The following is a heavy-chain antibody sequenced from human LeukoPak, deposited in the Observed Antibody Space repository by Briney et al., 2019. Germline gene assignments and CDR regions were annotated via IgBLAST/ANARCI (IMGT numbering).Heavy chain of an antibody. V-gene: IGHV3-33*06. CDR1: GFTFSSYG. CDR3: AKESRKEGRSHYWYFDL. J-gene: IGHJ2*01. D-gene: IGHD3-10*01. Sequence: GRSLRLSCAASGFTFSSYGMHWVRQAQGKGLEWVAVIWYDGSNKYYADSVKGRFTISRDNSKNTLYLQMNSLRAEDTVVYYCAKESRKEGRSHYWYFDLWGRGTLVTVSS. CDR2: IWYDGSNK.